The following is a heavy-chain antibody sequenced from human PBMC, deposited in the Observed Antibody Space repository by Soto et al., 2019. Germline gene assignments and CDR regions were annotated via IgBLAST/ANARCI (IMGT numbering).Heavy chain of an antibody. V-gene: IGHV1-69*13. CDR3: ARDPRSITGTTSSEDFQH. D-gene: IGHD1-20*01. CDR1: GGTFSGYA. CDR2: IIPLLGIT. Sequence: SVKVSCKASGGTFSGYAINWVRQAPGQGLEWMGGIIPLLGITDYGQKFQGRITIAADESTGTAYMDLRGLRSEDTAVYYCARDPRSITGTTSSEDFQHWGQGTLVTVSS. J-gene: IGHJ1*01.